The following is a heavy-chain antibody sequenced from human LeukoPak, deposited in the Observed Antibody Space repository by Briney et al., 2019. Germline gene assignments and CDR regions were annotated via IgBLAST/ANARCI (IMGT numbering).Heavy chain of an antibody. CDR2: IHDSGST. CDR1: GGSISSNY. V-gene: IGHV4-59*12. D-gene: IGHD1-14*01. CDR3: ARDQGSIILGYFDY. Sequence: PSETLSLTCNVSGGSISSNYWSWIRQTPGKGLEWIAYIHDSGSTYYNPSLKSRVSISIDTSKNHFSLKLSSVTAADTAVYYCARDQGSIILGYFDYWGQGTLVTVSS. J-gene: IGHJ4*02.